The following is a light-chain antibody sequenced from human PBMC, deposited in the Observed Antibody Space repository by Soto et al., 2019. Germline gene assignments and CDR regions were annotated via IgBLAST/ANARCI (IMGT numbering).Light chain of an antibody. Sequence: QSALTQPRSVSGSPGQSVSISCTGTSSDVGGYTYVSWYQQHPGKAPKVMIYDFSKRPSGVPDRFSGSKSGNTASLTISGLQSEDEADYYCCSYAGRYTYVFGTGTKLTVL. J-gene: IGLJ1*01. V-gene: IGLV2-11*01. CDR1: SSDVGGYTY. CDR3: CSYAGRYTYV. CDR2: DFS.